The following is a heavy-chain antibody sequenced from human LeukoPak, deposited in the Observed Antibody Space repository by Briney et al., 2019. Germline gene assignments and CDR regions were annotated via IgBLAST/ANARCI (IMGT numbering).Heavy chain of an antibody. V-gene: IGHV4-31*03. CDR1: GGSISSGDYY. CDR2: IYYSGNT. Sequence: SQTLSLTCTVSGGSISSGDYYWTRIRQHPGKGLGRIRYIYYSGNTYYNPSLKSRGTISVGTSKNQFSLKLSSVTAAATAVYYCARSSTVTTPFSCYYVMDVWGKGTSVTVPS. J-gene: IGHJ6*04. CDR3: ARSSTVTTPFSCYYVMDV. D-gene: IGHD4-17*01.